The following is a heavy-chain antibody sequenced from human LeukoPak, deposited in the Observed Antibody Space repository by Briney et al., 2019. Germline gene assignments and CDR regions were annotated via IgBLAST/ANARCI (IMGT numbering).Heavy chain of an antibody. V-gene: IGHV4-59*01. Sequence: SETLSLTCTVSDGSISSYCWSWIRQPPGKGLEWIGYICSSGNSNYNPSLDSRVSMAIDTSKNQFTLRLSSVTAADTAIYYCARDSSNVAVDWGQGTLVTVSP. CDR2: ICSSGNS. CDR3: ARDSSNVAVD. D-gene: IGHD2/OR15-2a*01. CDR1: DGSISSYC. J-gene: IGHJ4*02.